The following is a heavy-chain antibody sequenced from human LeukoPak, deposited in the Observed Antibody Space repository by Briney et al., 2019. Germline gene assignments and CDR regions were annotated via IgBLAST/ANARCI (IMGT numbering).Heavy chain of an antibody. CDR1: GGPFSGYS. D-gene: IGHD2-21*02. Sequence: PPETLSLTCAVYGGPFSGYSWNWIRQPPGKGLEWIGEVNHSGSTNYNPALKSRVTISPDTSKNQFSLKLSSVTAADTAVYYCARGTGVVVTGPLDYWGQGTLVTVSS. CDR3: ARGTGVVVTGPLDY. J-gene: IGHJ4*02. CDR2: VNHSGST. V-gene: IGHV4-34*01.